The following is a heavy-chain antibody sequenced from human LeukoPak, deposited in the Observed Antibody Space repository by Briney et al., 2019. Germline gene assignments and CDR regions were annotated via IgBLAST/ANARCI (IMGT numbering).Heavy chain of an antibody. CDR1: GFTFDDYA. V-gene: IGHV3-9*01. CDR2: ISWNSGSI. CDR3: AKDRGVVVPAAMDY. J-gene: IGHJ4*02. D-gene: IGHD2-2*01. Sequence: GGSLRLSCAASGFTFDDYAKHWVRQAPGKGLEWVSGISWNSGSIGYADSVGGRFTISRDNAKNSLYLQMNSLRAEDTALYYCAKDRGVVVPAAMDYWGQGTLVTVSS.